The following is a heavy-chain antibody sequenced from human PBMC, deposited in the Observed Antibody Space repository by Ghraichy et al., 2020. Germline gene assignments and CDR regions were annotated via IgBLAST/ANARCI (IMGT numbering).Heavy chain of an antibody. Sequence: LSLTCAASGFTFSSYGMHWVRQAPGKGLEWVAFIRYDGSNKYYADSVKGRFTISRDNSKNTLYLQMNSLRAEDTAVYYCAKAGFGVPAADYWFDPWGQGTLVTVSS. CDR1: GFTFSSYG. D-gene: IGHD2-2*01. V-gene: IGHV3-30*02. CDR2: IRYDGSNK. J-gene: IGHJ5*02. CDR3: AKAGFGVPAADYWFDP.